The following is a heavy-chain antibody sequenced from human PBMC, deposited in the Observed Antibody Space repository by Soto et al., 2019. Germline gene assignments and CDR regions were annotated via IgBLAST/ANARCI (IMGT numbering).Heavy chain of an antibody. CDR3: ARPGDTAIVERWDFDY. CDR1: GGTFSSYA. CDR2: IIPIFGTA. Sequence: QVQLVQSGAEVKKPGSSVKVSCKASGGTFSSYAISWVRQAPGQGLEWMGVIIPIFGTANYAQKFQGRVTITADDLSSSAYFELSSLSSEDAAVYYCARPGDTAIVERWDFDYGGQGTLVTVSS. J-gene: IGHJ4*02. D-gene: IGHD5-18*01. V-gene: IGHV1-69*01.